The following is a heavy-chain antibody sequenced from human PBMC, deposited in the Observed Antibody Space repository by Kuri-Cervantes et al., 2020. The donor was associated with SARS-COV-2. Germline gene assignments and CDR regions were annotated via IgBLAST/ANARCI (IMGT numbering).Heavy chain of an antibody. CDR1: GYSISSGYY. CDR3: ARTHVGLSPYYFDY. V-gene: IGHV4-38-2*01. J-gene: IGHJ4*02. Sequence: GSLRLSCAVSGYSISSGYYWGWIRQPPGKGLEWIGSIYHSGSTYYNPSLKSRVTISVDTSKNQFSLKLSSVTAADTAVYYCARTHVGLSPYYFDYWGQGTLVTVSS. CDR2: IYHSGST. D-gene: IGHD3-10*02.